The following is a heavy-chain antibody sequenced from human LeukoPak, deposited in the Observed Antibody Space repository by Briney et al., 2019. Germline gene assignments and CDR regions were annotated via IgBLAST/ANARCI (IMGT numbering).Heavy chain of an antibody. Sequence: ASVKVSCKASGYTFTGYYMHWVRQAPGQGHERMGWINPNSGGTNYAQKFQGRVTMTRDTSISTAYMELSRLRSDDTAVYYCARKDPGTDYYYGMDVWGQGTTVTVSS. J-gene: IGHJ6*02. CDR2: INPNSGGT. CDR1: GYTFTGYY. V-gene: IGHV1-2*02. CDR3: ARKDPGTDYYYGMDV. D-gene: IGHD6-13*01.